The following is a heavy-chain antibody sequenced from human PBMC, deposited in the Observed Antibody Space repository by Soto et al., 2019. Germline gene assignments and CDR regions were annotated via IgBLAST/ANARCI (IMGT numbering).Heavy chain of an antibody. J-gene: IGHJ4*02. V-gene: IGHV5-51*01. Sequence: GESLQISCKVLGYRFTSYWIGWVRQMPGKGLEWMGIIYPGDSDTRYSPSFQGQVTISADKSISTAYLQMNSLRAEDTAVYYCAKNPGYYYDSTGYHFDYWGQGTLVTVSS. CDR3: AKNPGYYYDSTGYHFDY. CDR1: GYRFTSYW. CDR2: IYPGDSDT. D-gene: IGHD3-22*01.